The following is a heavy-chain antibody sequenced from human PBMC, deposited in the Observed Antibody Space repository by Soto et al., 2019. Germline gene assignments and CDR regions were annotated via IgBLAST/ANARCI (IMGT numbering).Heavy chain of an antibody. Sequence: QVQLQESGPGLVKPSETLSLTCTVSGASLSSGSYFWSWIRQPPGKGLEYIGYMYYSGSTNYNPSLKSRVTISSDTPKNKFSLRLKSVTAADTAIYYCARRGAMSTFGGVSAWGPGTLVTVSS. V-gene: IGHV4-61*01. J-gene: IGHJ4*02. D-gene: IGHD3-16*01. CDR3: ARRGAMSTFGGVSA. CDR2: MYYSGST. CDR1: GASLSSGSYF.